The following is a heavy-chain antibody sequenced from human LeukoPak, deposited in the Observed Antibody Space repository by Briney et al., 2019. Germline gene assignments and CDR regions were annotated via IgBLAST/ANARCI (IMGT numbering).Heavy chain of an antibody. V-gene: IGHV1-2*02. D-gene: IGHD3-22*01. CDR1: GYTFTGYY. Sequence: ASVKVSCKASGYTFTGYYMHWVRQAPGQGLEWMGWINPNSGGTNYAQKFQGRVTMTRDTSSRTAYLELSRLRSDDTAVYYCARDGYNDTSGDRAFDYWGQGTLVTVSS. CDR2: INPNSGGT. J-gene: IGHJ4*02. CDR3: ARDGYNDTSGDRAFDY.